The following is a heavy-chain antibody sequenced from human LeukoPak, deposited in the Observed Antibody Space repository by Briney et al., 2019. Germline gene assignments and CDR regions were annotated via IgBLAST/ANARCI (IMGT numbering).Heavy chain of an antibody. Sequence: SETLSLTCTVSGDSLSSEIYYWTWIRQHPGKGLEWIGYIQYSENILYNGNTFYNPSLRSRVTMSVDSSKNQFSLDLSSVTAADTAVYYCARGKYCGGSCFGGTDYWGQGILVAVSS. D-gene: IGHD2-15*01. J-gene: IGHJ4*02. V-gene: IGHV4-31*03. CDR2: IQYSENILYNGNT. CDR3: ARGKYCGGSCFGGTDY. CDR1: GDSLSSEIYY.